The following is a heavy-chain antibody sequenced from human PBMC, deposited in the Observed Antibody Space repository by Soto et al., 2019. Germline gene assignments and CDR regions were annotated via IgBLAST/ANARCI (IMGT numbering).Heavy chain of an antibody. CDR1: RGSVSSGTYY. CDR2: IYYTGST. Sequence: SETLSLTCTVSRGSVSSGTYYWSWIRQPPGKGLEWIGYIYYTGSTNYNPSLKSQFTISLDTPKNQFSLKLSSVTAADTAVYYCARDPGYCSSVRCYPNYFDPWGQGTLVTVSS. D-gene: IGHD2-15*01. J-gene: IGHJ5*02. CDR3: ARDPGYCSSVRCYPNYFDP. V-gene: IGHV4-61*01.